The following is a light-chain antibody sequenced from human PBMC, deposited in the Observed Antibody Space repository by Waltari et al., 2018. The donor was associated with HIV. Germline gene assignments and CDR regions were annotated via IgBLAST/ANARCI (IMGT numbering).Light chain of an antibody. J-gene: IGLJ2*01. Sequence: QSDLTQPASVSGSPGQSITISCTGTSSDVVGYNYVSWYQQPPGKAPKLMIYEVSNRPSGVSKRFSGSKSGNTASLTISGLQAEDEAYYYCSSYTGTSTHVVFGGGTKLTVL. CDR2: EVS. CDR1: SSDVVGYNY. CDR3: SSYTGTSTHVV. V-gene: IGLV2-14*01.